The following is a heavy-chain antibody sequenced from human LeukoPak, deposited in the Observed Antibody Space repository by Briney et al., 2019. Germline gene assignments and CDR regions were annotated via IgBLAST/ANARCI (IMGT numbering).Heavy chain of an antibody. CDR2: ISGSSGII. CDR3: ARDLTEGYYDSSGLHFDY. V-gene: IGHV3-48*01. J-gene: IGHJ4*02. Sequence: PGGSPRLSCAASGFTFNTYTMNWVRQAPGKGLEWVSYISGSSGIIDYADSVRGRFTISRDNAKNSLYLQMNSLRAEDTAVYYCARDLTEGYYDSSGLHFDYWGQGTLVTVSS. D-gene: IGHD3-22*01. CDR1: GFTFNTYT.